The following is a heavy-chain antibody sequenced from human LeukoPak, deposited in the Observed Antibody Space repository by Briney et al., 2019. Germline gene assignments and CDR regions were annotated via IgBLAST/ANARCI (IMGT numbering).Heavy chain of an antibody. J-gene: IGHJ3*02. Sequence: TLSLTCAVSGGSISSGGYSWSWIRQPPGKGLEWIGYIYHSGSTYYNPSLKSRVTISVDRSKNQFSLKLSSVTAADTAVYYCARAGKSWLRLDDVFDIWGQGKMVTVSP. CDR3: ARAGKSWLRLDDVFDI. CDR2: IYHSGST. V-gene: IGHV4-30-2*01. CDR1: GGSISSGGYS. D-gene: IGHD5-12*01.